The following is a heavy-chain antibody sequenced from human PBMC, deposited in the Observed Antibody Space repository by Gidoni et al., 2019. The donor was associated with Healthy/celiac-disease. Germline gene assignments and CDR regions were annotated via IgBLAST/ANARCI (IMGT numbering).Heavy chain of an antibody. V-gene: IGHV2-26*01. J-gene: IGHJ4*02. Sequence: QVTLKESGPVLVKPTETLTLTCTVSGFSLSNARLGVSWIRQPPGKALEWLAHIFSNDEKSYSTSRKSRLTISTDTSKSQVVLTMTNMEPVDTATYYCARIRGIAAAGILYYFDYWGQGTLVTVSS. CDR1: GFSLSNARLG. D-gene: IGHD6-13*01. CDR2: IFSNDEK. CDR3: ARIRGIAAAGILYYFDY.